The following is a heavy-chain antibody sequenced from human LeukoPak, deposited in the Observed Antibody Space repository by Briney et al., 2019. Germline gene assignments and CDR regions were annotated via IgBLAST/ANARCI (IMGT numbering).Heavy chain of an antibody. CDR3: ARGGWFHDR. J-gene: IGHJ5*02. D-gene: IGHD6-19*01. Sequence: SETLSLTCSVSNGSISTTYWSWIRQPPGKGLEWIGNIHYSGSTNYNSSLKSRVTISVDTSKNHFSLKMISVTTEDTAVYFCARGGWFHDRWGQGTLVTVSS. CDR2: IHYSGST. CDR1: NGSISTTY. V-gene: IGHV4-59*01.